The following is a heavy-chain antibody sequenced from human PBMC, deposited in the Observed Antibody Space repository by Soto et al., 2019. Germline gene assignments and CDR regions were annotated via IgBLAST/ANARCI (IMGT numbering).Heavy chain of an antibody. Sequence: GSLPISYASSGFPFITYFMHWVRPAPGKGLEWVSYINTAGSTKYYAESVKGRFTISRDNARNSLFLQMNSLRAEDTAVYYCARAECSSPDCLTAYYSYGLDVWGQGSTVTVS. D-gene: IGHD3-9*01. CDR1: GFPFITYF. V-gene: IGHV3-48*03. J-gene: IGHJ6*02. CDR2: INTAGSTK. CDR3: ARAECSSPDCLTAYYSYGLDV.